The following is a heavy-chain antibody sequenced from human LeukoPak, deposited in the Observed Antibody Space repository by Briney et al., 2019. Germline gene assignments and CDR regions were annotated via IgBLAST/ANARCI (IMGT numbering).Heavy chain of an antibody. CDR3: ARDSFGSYGHYFDY. Sequence: SPGGSLRLSCAASGFTFSSYSMNWVRQAPGKGLEWVSSISSSSSYIYYADSVKGRFTISRDNAKNSLYLQMNSLRAEDTAVYYCARDSFGSYGHYFDYWGQGTLVTVSS. V-gene: IGHV3-21*01. CDR2: ISSSSSYI. J-gene: IGHJ4*02. CDR1: GFTFSSYS. D-gene: IGHD1-26*01.